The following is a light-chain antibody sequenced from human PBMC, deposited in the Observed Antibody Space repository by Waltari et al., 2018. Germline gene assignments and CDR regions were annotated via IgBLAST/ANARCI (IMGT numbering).Light chain of an antibody. CDR1: ESVGTS. V-gene: IGKV3-15*01. J-gene: IGKJ1*01. CDR3: QQHNNWPRT. CDR2: GAS. Sequence: DMVMTQSPATLSVSPGGRATLSCRARESVGTSVAWYKQTPGQPPRLLLYGASTRATGVPARFSGSGSGTDFTLTISSLQSEDSAIYFFQQHNNWPRTFGQGTKVEIK.